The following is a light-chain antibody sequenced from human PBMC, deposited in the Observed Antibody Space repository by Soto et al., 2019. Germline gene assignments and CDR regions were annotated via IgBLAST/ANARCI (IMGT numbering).Light chain of an antibody. J-gene: IGKJ2*01. CDR2: GAS. CDR1: QSVSSSY. CDR3: QQYGSSFMYT. V-gene: IGKV3-20*01. Sequence: EIVLTQSPGTLSLSPGERATLSCRASQSVSSSYLAWYQQKPGQAPRLLLYGASSRATGIPDRFSGSGSRTDFTLTISRLEPEDFAVYYCQQYGSSFMYTFGQGTKLEIK.